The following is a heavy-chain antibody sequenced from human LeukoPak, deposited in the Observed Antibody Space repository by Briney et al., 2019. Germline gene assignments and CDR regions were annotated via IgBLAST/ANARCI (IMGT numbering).Heavy chain of an antibody. D-gene: IGHD5-12*01. CDR1: GLTFSTSA. V-gene: IGHV1-58*02. CDR3: AAGFSNHGYIY. J-gene: IGHJ4*02. Sequence: SVKVSCKASGLTFSTSAMQWVRQTRGQGLEWIGWTVLGSGDTNYAQSLKERVTITRDMSTSTAYMEMSSLRSEDTAMYYCAAGFSNHGYIYWGQGTLVTVSS. CDR2: TVLGSGDT.